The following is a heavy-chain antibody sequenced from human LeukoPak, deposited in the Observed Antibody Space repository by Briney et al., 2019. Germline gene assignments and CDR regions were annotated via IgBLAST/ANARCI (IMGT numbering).Heavy chain of an antibody. CDR2: ISGSRGST. V-gene: IGHV3-23*01. D-gene: IGHD3-22*01. CDR3: AKDPITMIVVAGTNFLDY. J-gene: IGHJ4*02. Sequence: PGGSLRLSCAASGFTFSSYAMSWVRQAPGKGLEWVSAISGSRGSTYYADSVKGRFTISRDNSKNTLYLQMNSLRAEDTAVYYCAKDPITMIVVAGTNFLDYWGQGTLVTVSS. CDR1: GFTFSSYA.